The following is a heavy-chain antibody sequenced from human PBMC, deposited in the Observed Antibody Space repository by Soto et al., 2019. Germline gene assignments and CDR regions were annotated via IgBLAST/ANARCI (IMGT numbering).Heavy chain of an antibody. D-gene: IGHD6-13*01. CDR2: IYYSGST. V-gene: IGHV4-39*01. CDR1: GGSISSSSYY. J-gene: IGHJ3*02. CDR3: ARLVLAAAIKTYAFDI. Sequence: SETLSLTCTVSGGSISSSSYYWGWIRQPPGKGLEWIGSIYYSGSTYYNPSLKSRVTISVDTSKNQFSLKLSSVTAADTAVYYCARLVLAAAIKTYAFDIWGQGTMVTVSS.